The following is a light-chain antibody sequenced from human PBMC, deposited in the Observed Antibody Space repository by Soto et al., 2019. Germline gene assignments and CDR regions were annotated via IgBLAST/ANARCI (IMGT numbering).Light chain of an antibody. CDR3: QQYNNWPLT. CDR1: QSVRSD. CDR2: DAS. V-gene: IGKV3-15*01. Sequence: EIVLTQSPATLSVSPGDRATFSCRASQSVRSDLAWLQQKPGQAPRLLIYDASTRATGIPARFSGSVSGTEFTLTISSLQSEDFAIYYCQQYNNWPLTFGGGTKVEIK. J-gene: IGKJ4*01.